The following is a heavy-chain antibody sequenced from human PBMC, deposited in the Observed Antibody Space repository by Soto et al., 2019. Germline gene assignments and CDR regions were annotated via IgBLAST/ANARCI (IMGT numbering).Heavy chain of an antibody. CDR1: GFTLSGVD. CDR3: AKGGWYTSSSRSDC. V-gene: IGHV3-30*18. D-gene: IGHD6-6*01. CDR2: MSYDGRNQ. Sequence: QVQLVESGGGVVQPGTSLRLSCSASGFTLSGVDMHWVRQAPGKGLEWVAVMSYDGRNQYYADSVKGRFTVSRDSSESTVYLQMNSLRTEDAAVYYCAKGGWYTSSSRSDCWGQGTLVTVSS. J-gene: IGHJ4*02.